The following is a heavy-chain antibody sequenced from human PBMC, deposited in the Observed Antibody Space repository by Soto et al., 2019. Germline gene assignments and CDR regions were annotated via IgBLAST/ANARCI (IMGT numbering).Heavy chain of an antibody. CDR3: TSGYDFWSGYYTIDY. D-gene: IGHD3-3*01. V-gene: IGHV3-73*01. CDR1: GFTFSGSA. J-gene: IGHJ4*02. Sequence: TGGSLRLSCAASGFTFSGSAMHWVRQASGKGLEWVGRIRSKANSYATAYAASVKGRFTISRDDSRNTAYLQMNSLKTEDTAVYYCTSGYDFWSGYYTIDYWGQGTLVTVSS. CDR2: IRSKANSYAT.